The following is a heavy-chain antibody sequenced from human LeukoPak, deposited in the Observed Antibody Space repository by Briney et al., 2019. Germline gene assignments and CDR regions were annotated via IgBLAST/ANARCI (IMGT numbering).Heavy chain of an antibody. J-gene: IGHJ3*02. CDR2: IYHNGGT. D-gene: IGHD6-19*01. CDR1: GGSIRSSNYY. V-gene: IGHV4-39*01. Sequence: PSRTLSLTCTVSGGSIRSSNYYWGWIRQPPGKGLEWIGTIYHNGGTYYNPSLQSRVIISVDTSKNQFSLKLNSVTAPDTGIYYCARRAVTGTGVDAFDIWGQGTMVTVSS. CDR3: ARRAVTGTGVDAFDI.